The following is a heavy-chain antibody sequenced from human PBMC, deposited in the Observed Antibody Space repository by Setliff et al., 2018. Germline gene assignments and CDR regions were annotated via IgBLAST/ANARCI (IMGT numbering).Heavy chain of an antibody. V-gene: IGHV1-3*01. J-gene: IGHJ4*02. D-gene: IGHD3-10*01. CDR1: GYTFTNYL. CDR3: ARVRGSGTLLSEFEY. Sequence: GASVKVSCKTSGYTFTNYLIYWLRQAPGQRLEWVGWIDAGDGETKYSRNFQGRVTITRDISATTVYMDLSSLRSEDTAVYYCARVRGSGTLLSEFEYWGQGTLVTVSS. CDR2: IDAGDGET.